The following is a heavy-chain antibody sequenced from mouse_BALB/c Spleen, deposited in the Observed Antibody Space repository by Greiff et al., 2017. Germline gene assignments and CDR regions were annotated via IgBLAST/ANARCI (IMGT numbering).Heavy chain of an antibody. CDR2: IDPETGGT. V-gene: IGHV1-15*01. CDR1: GYTFTDYE. J-gene: IGHJ4*01. Sequence: QVQLQQSGAELVRPGASVTLSCKASGYTFTDYEMHWVKQTPVHGLEWIGAIDPETGGTAYNQKFKGKATLTADKSSSTAYMELSSLTSEDSAVYYCTRREFAMGYWGQGTSVTVSS. CDR3: TRREFAMGY.